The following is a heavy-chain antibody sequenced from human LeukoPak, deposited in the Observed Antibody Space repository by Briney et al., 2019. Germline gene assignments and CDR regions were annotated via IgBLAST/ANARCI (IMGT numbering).Heavy chain of an antibody. Sequence: GGSLRLSCAASGFTFSSYWMSWVRQAPGKGLERVANIKQDGSEKYYVDSVKGRFTISRDNAKNSLYLQMNSLRAEDTAVYYCAREGVAVAGTARGMDVWGKGTTVTVSS. CDR3: AREGVAVAGTARGMDV. V-gene: IGHV3-7*01. CDR1: GFTFSSYW. J-gene: IGHJ6*03. D-gene: IGHD6-19*01. CDR2: IKQDGSEK.